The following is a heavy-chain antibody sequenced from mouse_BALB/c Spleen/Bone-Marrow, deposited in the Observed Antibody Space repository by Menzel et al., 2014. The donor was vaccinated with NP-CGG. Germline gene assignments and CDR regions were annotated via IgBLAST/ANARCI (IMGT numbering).Heavy chain of an antibody. Sequence: EVKLVESGGGLVQPGGSLKLSCAASGFDFSRYWMSWVRQAPGKGLEWIGEINPDSSTINYTPSLKDKFIISRDNAKNMLYLQMSKVRSEDTALYYCARLYYYGYFDYWGQGTTLTVSS. J-gene: IGHJ2*01. CDR2: INPDSSTI. CDR3: ARLYYYGYFDY. V-gene: IGHV4-1*02. CDR1: GFDFSRYW. D-gene: IGHD1-1*01.